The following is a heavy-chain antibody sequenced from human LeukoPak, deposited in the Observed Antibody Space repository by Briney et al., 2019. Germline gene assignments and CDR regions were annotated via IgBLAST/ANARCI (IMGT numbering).Heavy chain of an antibody. CDR1: GFTVSSNF. V-gene: IGHV3-53*01. CDR3: ARDGYGYNYMDV. Sequence: PGGSLRLSCAASGFTVSSNFMSWVRQAPGKGLEWVSVIYSGGTTYYADSVRGRFTISRDNSKNTLYLQMNSLRAEDTAVYYCARDGYGYNYMDVWGKATTVTVSS. D-gene: IGHD1-1*01. J-gene: IGHJ6*03. CDR2: IYSGGTT.